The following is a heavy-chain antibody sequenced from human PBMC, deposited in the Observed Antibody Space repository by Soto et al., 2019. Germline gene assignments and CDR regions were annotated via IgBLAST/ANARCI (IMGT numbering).Heavy chain of an antibody. CDR3: ARDDGGPTYYYGSGSSSRLAFDI. Sequence: PGGSLRLSCAASGFNLKDYAMHWVRQAPGKGLEWVAVIWYDGSNKYYADSVKGRFTISRDNSKNTLYLQMNSLRAEDTAVYYCARDDGGPTYYYGSGSSSRLAFDIWGQGTMVT. CDR1: GFNLKDYA. V-gene: IGHV3-33*08. CDR2: IWYDGSNK. J-gene: IGHJ3*02. D-gene: IGHD3-10*01.